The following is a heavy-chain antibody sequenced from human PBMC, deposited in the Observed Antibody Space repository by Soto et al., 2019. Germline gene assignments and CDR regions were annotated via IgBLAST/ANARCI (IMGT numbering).Heavy chain of an antibody. Sequence: SVKVSCKASGGTFSSYAISWVRQAPGQGLEWMGGIIPIVGTANYAQKFQGRVTITADKSTSTAYMELSSLRSEDTAVYYCARDPYYYDSSGYYYGYYFDYWGQGTLVTVSS. D-gene: IGHD3-22*01. CDR3: ARDPYYYDSSGYYYGYYFDY. V-gene: IGHV1-69*06. J-gene: IGHJ4*02. CDR2: IIPIVGTA. CDR1: GGTFSSYA.